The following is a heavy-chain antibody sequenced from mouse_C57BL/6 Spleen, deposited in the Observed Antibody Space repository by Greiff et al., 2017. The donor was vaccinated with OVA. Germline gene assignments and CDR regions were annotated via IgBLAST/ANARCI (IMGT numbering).Heavy chain of an antibody. CDR1: GYAFSSYW. Sequence: VQLQQSGAELVKPGASVKISCKASGYAFSSYWMNWVKQRPGKGLEWIGQIYPGDGDTNYNGKFKGKATLTADKSSSTAYMQLSSLTSEDSAVYCGARDWDGGAWFAYWGQGTLVTVSA. CDR2: IYPGDGDT. V-gene: IGHV1-80*01. CDR3: ARDWDGGAWFAY. D-gene: IGHD4-1*01. J-gene: IGHJ3*01.